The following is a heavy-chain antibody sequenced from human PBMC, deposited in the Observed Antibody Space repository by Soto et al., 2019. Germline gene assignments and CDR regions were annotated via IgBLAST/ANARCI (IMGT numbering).Heavy chain of an antibody. J-gene: IGHJ1*01. Sequence: QVQLVESGGGVVQPGTSLRLSCVGSGFTFRSYVIHWVRQAPGKGLECVALTSYDGSDKYYDDSVKGRFTISRDNSRNTVDLQMDSLRLEDTALYSCARLWPTGGLDAWGQGTLVSVSS. V-gene: IGHV3-30*19. CDR3: ARLWPTGGLDA. CDR2: TSYDGSDK. CDR1: GFTFRSYV. D-gene: IGHD2-21*01.